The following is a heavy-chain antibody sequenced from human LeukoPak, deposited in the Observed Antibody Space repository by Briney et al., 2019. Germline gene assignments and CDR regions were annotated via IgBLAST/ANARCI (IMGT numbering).Heavy chain of an antibody. V-gene: IGHV4-39*01. J-gene: IGHJ5*02. CDR1: GGSISSTTSY. D-gene: IGHD3-10*01. CDR2: IYYSGST. CDR3: ARSWYYGSGRYYPDWFDP. Sequence: PSETLSLTCAVSGGSISSTTSYWGWIRQPPGKGLEWLGRIYYSGSTFYNPSLKSRVSISVDTSKNQFSLKLSSVTAADTAVYYCARSWYYGSGRYYPDWFDPWGQGTLVAVSS.